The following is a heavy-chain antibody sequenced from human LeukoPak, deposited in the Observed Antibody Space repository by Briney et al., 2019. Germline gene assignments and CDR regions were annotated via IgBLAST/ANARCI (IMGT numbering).Heavy chain of an antibody. D-gene: IGHD1-26*01. V-gene: IGHV1-69*05. CDR2: IIPIFGTA. CDR1: GGTFSSDA. J-gene: IGHJ5*02. CDR3: ARGRVGATFAFDP. Sequence: ASVKVSCKXSGGTFSSDAISWVRQAPGQGLEWMGGIIPIFGTANYAQKFQGRVTITTDESTSTAYMELSSLRSEDTAVYYCARGRVGATFAFDPWGQGTLVTVSS.